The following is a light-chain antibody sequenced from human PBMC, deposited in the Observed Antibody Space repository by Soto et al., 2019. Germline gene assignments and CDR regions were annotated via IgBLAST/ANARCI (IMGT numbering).Light chain of an antibody. CDR2: DVT. CDR3: SSVAGSHVA. V-gene: IGLV2-11*01. Sequence: QSALTQPRSVSGSPGQSVTISCTGTSADIGGYDFVSWYQQFPGKAPKLMIYDVTKRPSGVPDRFSGSKSGNTASPTSSGRQAEDEADYDGSSVAGSHVAFGGGTKLTVL. J-gene: IGLJ2*01. CDR1: SADIGGYDF.